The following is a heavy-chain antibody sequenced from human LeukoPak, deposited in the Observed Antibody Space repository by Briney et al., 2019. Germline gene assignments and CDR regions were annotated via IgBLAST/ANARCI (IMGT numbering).Heavy chain of an antibody. CDR3: AKHPLGGPFDFDY. V-gene: IGHV3-48*02. D-gene: IGHD2-15*01. Sequence: GGSLRLSCAASGFTFSSYSMNWVRQAPGKGLEWVSYISSSSSTIYYADSVKGRFTISRDNAENSLYLQMNSLRDEDTAVYYCAKHPLGGPFDFDYWGQGTLVTVSS. J-gene: IGHJ4*02. CDR2: ISSSSSTI. CDR1: GFTFSSYS.